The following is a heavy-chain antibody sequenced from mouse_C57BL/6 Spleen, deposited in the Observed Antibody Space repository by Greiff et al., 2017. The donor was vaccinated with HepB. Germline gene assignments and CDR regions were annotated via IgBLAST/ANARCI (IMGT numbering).Heavy chain of an antibody. CDR2: ISDGGSYT. Sequence: EVKVVESGGGLVKPGGSLKLSCAASGFTFSSDAMSWVRQTPEKRLEWVATISDGGSYTYYPDNVKGRFTISRDNSKNNLYLQMSHLKSEDTAMYYCAREGNGYYESAMDYWGQGTSVTVSS. V-gene: IGHV5-4*01. J-gene: IGHJ4*01. CDR3: AREGNGYYESAMDY. D-gene: IGHD2-3*01. CDR1: GFTFSSDA.